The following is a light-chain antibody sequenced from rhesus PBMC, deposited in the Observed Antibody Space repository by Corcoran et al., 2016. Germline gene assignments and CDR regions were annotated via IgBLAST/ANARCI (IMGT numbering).Light chain of an antibody. J-gene: IGKJ2*01. CDR1: QWISSW. Sequence: DIQTTQSPSALSASVGDKVTMTCQSSQWISSWLAWSQQTPGKAPKPLIYYASSLQSGVPSRFSGSGSWTDYTLTISSLQPPDFATYYCLQYDALPYRFVQGTKVEIK. V-gene: IGKV1-19*01. CDR3: LQYDALPYR. CDR2: YAS.